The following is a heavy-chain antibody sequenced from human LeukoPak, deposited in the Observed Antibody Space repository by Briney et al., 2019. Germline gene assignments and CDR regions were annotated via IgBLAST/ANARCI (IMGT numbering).Heavy chain of an antibody. Sequence: PGGSLRLSCAASGFTFSSYWMHWVRQAPGKGLVWVSRINSDGNIPLYADSVKGRFTISRDNAKNTLYLQMNSLRPEDTAVYYCAGGFGFDYWGQGTLVAVSS. CDR3: AGGFGFDY. V-gene: IGHV3-74*01. CDR2: INSDGNIP. CDR1: GFTFSSYW. J-gene: IGHJ4*02. D-gene: IGHD3-10*01.